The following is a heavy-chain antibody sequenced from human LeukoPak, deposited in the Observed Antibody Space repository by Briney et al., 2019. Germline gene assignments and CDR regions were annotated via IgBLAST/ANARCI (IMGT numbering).Heavy chain of an antibody. CDR2: ISYDGSNK. Sequence: PGGSLRLSCAASGFTFSSYGMHWVRQAPGKGLEWVAVISYDGSNKYYAGSVKGRFTISRDNSKNTLYLQMNSLRAEDTAVYYCAKDGAALSFDYWGQGTLVTVSS. CDR3: AKDGAALSFDY. J-gene: IGHJ4*02. CDR1: GFTFSSYG. V-gene: IGHV3-30*18. D-gene: IGHD6-13*01.